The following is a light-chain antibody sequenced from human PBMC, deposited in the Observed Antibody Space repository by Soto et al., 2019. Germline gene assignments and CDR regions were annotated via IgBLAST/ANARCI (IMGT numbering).Light chain of an antibody. CDR2: GNS. CDR1: SSNIGAGYD. CDR3: QSNDSSLSHWL. Sequence: QSVLTQPPSVSGAPGQRVTISCSGTSSNIGAGYDVHWYQQLPGTAPKLLIYGNSNRLSGVPDRFSGSKSGTSASLAITGLQAEDEADYYCQSNDSSLSHWLFGGGTKLTVL. V-gene: IGLV1-40*01. J-gene: IGLJ3*02.